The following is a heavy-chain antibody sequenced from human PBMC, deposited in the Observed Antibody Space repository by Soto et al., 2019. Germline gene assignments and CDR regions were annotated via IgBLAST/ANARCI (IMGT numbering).Heavy chain of an antibody. V-gene: IGHV4-39*01. Sequence: QLQLQESGPGLVKPSETLSLSCTVSGGSITSSFYWGWIRQPPGKGLVWIGSIYGTGNTYYNPSLPGRITISAATPKNLFSLNLISVTAADTAGYYCRSSSRYSTDVWGQGATVTVSS. CDR2: IYGTGNT. D-gene: IGHD6-13*01. CDR3: RSSSRYSTDV. J-gene: IGHJ6*02. CDR1: GGSITSSFY.